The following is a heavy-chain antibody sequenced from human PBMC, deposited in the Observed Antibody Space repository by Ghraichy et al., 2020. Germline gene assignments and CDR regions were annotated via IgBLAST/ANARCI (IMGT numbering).Heavy chain of an antibody. CDR1: GFSLSTSGVG. V-gene: IGHV2-5*02. CDR2: IYWDDDK. CDR3: AHEGSYDFWSGYLLKGQNWFDP. D-gene: IGHD3-3*01. Sequence: SGPTLVKPTQTLTLTCTFSGFSLSTSGVGVGWIRQPPGKALEWLALIYWDDDKRYSPSLKSRLTITKDTSKNQVVLTMTNMDPVDTATYYCAHEGSYDFWSGYLLKGQNWFDPWGQGTLVTVSS. J-gene: IGHJ5*02.